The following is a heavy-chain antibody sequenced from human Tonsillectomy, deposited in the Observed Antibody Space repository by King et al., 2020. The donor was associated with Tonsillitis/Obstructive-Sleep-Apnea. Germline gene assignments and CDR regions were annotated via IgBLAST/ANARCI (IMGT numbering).Heavy chain of an antibody. CDR3: AGRSSGWYPCVDY. Sequence: QVQLQQWGAGLLKPSETLSLTCAVYGGSFSGYYWSWIRQPPGKGLEWIGEINHSGSTNYNPSLKSRVTISVDTSKNQFSLKLSSVTAADTAVFYCAGRSSGWYPCVDYWGQGTLVTVSS. CDR2: INHSGST. D-gene: IGHD6-19*01. CDR1: GGSFSGYY. V-gene: IGHV4-34*01. J-gene: IGHJ4*02.